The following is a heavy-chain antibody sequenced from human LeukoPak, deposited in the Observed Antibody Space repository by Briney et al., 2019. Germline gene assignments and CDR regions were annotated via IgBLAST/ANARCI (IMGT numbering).Heavy chain of an antibody. J-gene: IGHJ4*02. CDR3: AKDRGYCSSTSCYKGGGDFDY. V-gene: IGHV3-23*01. CDR1: GFTFSTYA. CDR2: ISGSGGST. Sequence: GGSLRLPCAASGFTFSTYAMSWVRQAPGKGLEWVSAISGSGGSTYYADSVKGRFTISRDNSKNTLYLQMNSLRAEDTAVYYCAKDRGYCSSTSCYKGGGDFDYWGQGTLVTVSS. D-gene: IGHD2-2*02.